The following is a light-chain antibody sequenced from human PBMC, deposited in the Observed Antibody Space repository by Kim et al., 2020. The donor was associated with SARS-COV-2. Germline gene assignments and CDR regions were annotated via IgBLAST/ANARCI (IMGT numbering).Light chain of an antibody. CDR2: TVS. V-gene: IGKV2-30*02. J-gene: IGKJ2*01. CDR3: MKGTHWPYT. Sequence: DVVLTQSPLSLPVTLGQPASISCRPSQSLLHSHGNIYLNWFQQRPGQSPRRLIYTVSNRDSGVPDRFSGSGSGTYFTLTISRVAAKEVGVYYCMKGTHWPYTLDQGTKLEI. CDR1: QSLLHSHGNIY.